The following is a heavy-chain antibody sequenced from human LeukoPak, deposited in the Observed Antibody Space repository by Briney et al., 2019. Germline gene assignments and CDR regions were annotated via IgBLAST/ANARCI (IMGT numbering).Heavy chain of an antibody. CDR1: RFTLSSYA. CDR2: ISGSGATT. J-gene: IGHJ4*02. Sequence: GGSLRLSCAASRFTLSSYAMSWVRQAPGEGLEWVSAISGSGATTYFADSVKGRFTISRDNSKDTLYLQMNSLRAEDTAVYYCAKWFYGSRSYYFESWGQGTLVTVSS. D-gene: IGHD3-10*01. CDR3: AKWFYGSRSYYFES. V-gene: IGHV3-23*01.